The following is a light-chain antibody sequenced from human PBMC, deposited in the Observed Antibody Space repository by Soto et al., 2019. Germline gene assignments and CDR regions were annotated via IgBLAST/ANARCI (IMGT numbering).Light chain of an antibody. Sequence: EVVLTQSPAILSVSPGEGASLSCRASQNVGTSLAWYQQKSGQAPRLLIYGASTRAAGVPARFSGSASGTEYTLTITSLQSEDFALYYCQQYTNWPPFTFGQGTRLAIK. J-gene: IGKJ2*01. CDR2: GAS. CDR3: QQYTNWPPFT. V-gene: IGKV3-15*01. CDR1: QNVGTS.